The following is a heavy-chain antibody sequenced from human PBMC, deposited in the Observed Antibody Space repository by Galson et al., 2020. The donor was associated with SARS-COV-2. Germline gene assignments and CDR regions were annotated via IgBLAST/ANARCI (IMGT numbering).Heavy chain of an antibody. J-gene: IGHJ2*01. CDR2: ISGTARTI. Sequence: GGSLRLSCAASGFILSDYYLIWIRQAPGKGLEWVSYISGTARTIYYADSVKGRFNISRDNAKNSLYLQMNSLRAEDTAVYYCVRVDTDSWSGYPLWYCDLWGRGTLVTVSS. V-gene: IGHV3-11*01. CDR1: GFILSDYY. CDR3: VRVDTDSWSGYPLWYCDL. D-gene: IGHD3-3*01.